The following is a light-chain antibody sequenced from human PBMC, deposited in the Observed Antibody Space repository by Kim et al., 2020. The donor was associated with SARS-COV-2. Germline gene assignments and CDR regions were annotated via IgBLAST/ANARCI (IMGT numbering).Light chain of an antibody. Sequence: SSELTQDPAVSVALGQTVRITCQGDSLRSYYASWYQQKPRQAPVLVIYGKNNRPSGIPDRFSGSSSGNTASLTITGAQAEDEADYYCNSRDSSGNHRLFGGGTQLTVL. CDR2: GKN. CDR3: NSRDSSGNHRL. J-gene: IGLJ2*01. CDR1: SLRSYY. V-gene: IGLV3-19*01.